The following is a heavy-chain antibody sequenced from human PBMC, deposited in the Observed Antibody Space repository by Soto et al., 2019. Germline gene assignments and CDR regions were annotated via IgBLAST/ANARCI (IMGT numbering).Heavy chain of an antibody. CDR1: GFSFGSSW. CDR2: IKKDGSQI. CDR3: ARDVSPGSSSLYLDAFDI. J-gene: IGHJ3*02. V-gene: IGHV3-7*05. D-gene: IGHD6-13*01. Sequence: EVQLVESGGGLVQPGGSLRLSCVASGFSFGSSWMTWVRQAPGKGLEWVANIKKDGSQISYLDSVRGRFTISRDNAKTSLYLQMNSLRAEDTALYYCARDVSPGSSSLYLDAFDIWGQGTMVTVSS.